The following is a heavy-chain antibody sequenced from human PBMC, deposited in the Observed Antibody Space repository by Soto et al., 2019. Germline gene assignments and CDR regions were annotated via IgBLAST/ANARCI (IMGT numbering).Heavy chain of an antibody. Sequence: GESLKISCAGSGFTFSSYWMHWVRQVPGKGLVWVSRIKGDGSNTGYADSVKGRFTISRDNAENTVYLKMTSLRAEDTAVYYCARGIPNVYGTDVWGQGTSVTVSS. J-gene: IGHJ6*02. D-gene: IGHD5-18*01. V-gene: IGHV3-74*01. CDR3: ARGIPNVYGTDV. CDR1: GFTFSSYW. CDR2: IKGDGSNT.